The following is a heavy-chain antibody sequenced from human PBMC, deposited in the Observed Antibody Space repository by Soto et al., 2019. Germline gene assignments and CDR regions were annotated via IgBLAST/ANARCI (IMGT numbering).Heavy chain of an antibody. V-gene: IGHV3-23*01. D-gene: IGHD3-10*01. Sequence: PGGSLRLSCAASGFTFSSYAMSWVRQAPGKGLEWVSAISGSGGSTYYADSVKGRFTISRDNSKNTLYLQMNSLRAEDTAVYYCAKDLLLWFGESHFDYWGQGTLVTVSS. CDR1: GFTFSSYA. J-gene: IGHJ4*02. CDR2: ISGSGGST. CDR3: AKDLLLWFGESHFDY.